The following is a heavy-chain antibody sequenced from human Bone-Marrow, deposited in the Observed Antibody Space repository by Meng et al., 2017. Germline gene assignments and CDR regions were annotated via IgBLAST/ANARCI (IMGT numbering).Heavy chain of an antibody. D-gene: IGHD6-19*01. CDR1: GYTFTSYY. Sequence: ASVKVSCKASGYTFTSYYMHWVRQAPGQGLEWMGRINPNSGGTNYAQKFQGRVTMTRDTSISTAYMELSSLRSEDTAVYYCARVMAVAADFDYWGQGTLVTGSS. V-gene: IGHV1-2*06. J-gene: IGHJ4*02. CDR3: ARVMAVAADFDY. CDR2: INPNSGGT.